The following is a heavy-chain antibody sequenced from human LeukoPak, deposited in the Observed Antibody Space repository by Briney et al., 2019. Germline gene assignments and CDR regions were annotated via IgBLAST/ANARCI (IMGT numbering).Heavy chain of an antibody. D-gene: IGHD6-6*01. CDR3: ARSYSSSYWFDP. V-gene: IGHV5-51*01. CDR2: IYPGDSDT. CDR1: GYSFTSYW. Sequence: ESLKISCKGSGYSFTSYWIGWVRQMPGKGLELMGIIYPGDSDTRYSPSFQGQGTISADKSISTAYLQWSSLKASDTAMYYCARSYSSSYWFDPWGQGTLVTVSS. J-gene: IGHJ5*02.